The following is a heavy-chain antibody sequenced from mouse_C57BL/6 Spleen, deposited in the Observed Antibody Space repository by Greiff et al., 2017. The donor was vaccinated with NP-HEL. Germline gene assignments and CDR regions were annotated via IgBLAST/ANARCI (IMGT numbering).Heavy chain of an antibody. D-gene: IGHD3-2*02. CDR3: ATAQAAFAY. CDR2: IYPGDGDT. Sequence: VQLQQSGPELVKPGASVKISCKASGYAFSSSWMNWVKQRPGKGLEWIGRIYPGDGDTNYNGKFKGKATLTADKSSSTAYMQLSSLTSEDSAVYFWATAQAAFAYWGQGTLVTVSA. V-gene: IGHV1-82*01. J-gene: IGHJ3*01. CDR1: GYAFSSSW.